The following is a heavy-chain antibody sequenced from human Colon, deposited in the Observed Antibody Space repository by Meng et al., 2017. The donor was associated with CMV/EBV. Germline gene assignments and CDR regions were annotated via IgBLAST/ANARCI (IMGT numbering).Heavy chain of an antibody. D-gene: IGHD1/OR15-1a*01. J-gene: IGHJ6*02. CDR3: ATSRGPGGYFYGMDA. Sequence: GESLKISCAASGFTFSSYGMNWVRQAPGKGLEWVSLIYSGGSDTYYADSVRGRFTISRDNAKNMLYLQMNSLRAEDTAVYYCATSRGPGGYFYGMDAWGQGTTVTVSS. V-gene: IGHV3-23*03. CDR2: IYSGGSDT. CDR1: GFTFSSYG.